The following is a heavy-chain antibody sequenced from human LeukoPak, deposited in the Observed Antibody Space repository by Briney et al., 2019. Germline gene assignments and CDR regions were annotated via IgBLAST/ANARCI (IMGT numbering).Heavy chain of an antibody. CDR1: GGTFSSYA. D-gene: IGHD4-11*01. Sequence: EASVKVSCKASGGTFSSYAISWVRQAPGQGLEWMGGIIPVFGTANYAQKFQVRVTITADESTSTAYMELSSLRSEDTAVYYCARATAYSSWFDPWGQGTLVTVSS. J-gene: IGHJ5*02. CDR3: ARATAYSSWFDP. V-gene: IGHV1-69*01. CDR2: IIPVFGTA.